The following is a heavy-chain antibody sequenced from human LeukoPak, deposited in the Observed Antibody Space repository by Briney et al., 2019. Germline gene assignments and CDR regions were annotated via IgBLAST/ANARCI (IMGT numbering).Heavy chain of an antibody. D-gene: IGHD3-3*01. CDR1: GGSISSYY. J-gene: IGHJ3*02. V-gene: IGHV4-4*07. CDR2: IYTSGST. CDR3: ARDLEKRDAFDI. Sequence: SETLSLTCTVSGGSISSYYWSWIRQPAGKGLEWIGRIYTSGSTNYNPSLKSRVTISVDTSKNQFSLKLSSVTAADTAVYYCARDLEKRDAFDIWGQGTMVTVSS.